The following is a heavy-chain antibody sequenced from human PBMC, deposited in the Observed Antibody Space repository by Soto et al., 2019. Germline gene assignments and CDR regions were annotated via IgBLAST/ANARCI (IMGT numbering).Heavy chain of an antibody. V-gene: IGHV4-34*01. Sequence: PSETLSLTCAVYGVSFSCYYWSWIRQPPGKGLEWIGEINHSGSTNYNPSLKSRVTISVDTSKNQFSLKLSSVTAADTAVYYCAREGSSDPFDYWGQGTLVTVS. CDR2: INHSGST. CDR1: GVSFSCYY. CDR3: AREGSSDPFDY. D-gene: IGHD6-13*01. J-gene: IGHJ4*02.